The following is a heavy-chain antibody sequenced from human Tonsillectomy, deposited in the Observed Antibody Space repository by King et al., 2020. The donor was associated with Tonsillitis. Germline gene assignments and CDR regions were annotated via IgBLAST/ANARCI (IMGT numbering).Heavy chain of an antibody. CDR1: GITFSSYW. J-gene: IGHJ3*01. Sequence: VQLVESGGGLVQPGGSLRLFCAASGITFSSYWMSWVRQTPGKGLEWVANIKQDGSEKYYVDSVKGRFTISRDNAKNSLYLHMNSLRAEDMAVYYCATTSGPGGTFDFWGQGTMVTVSS. CDR3: ATTSGPGGTFDF. CDR2: IKQDGSEK. D-gene: IGHD3-16*01. V-gene: IGHV3-7*03.